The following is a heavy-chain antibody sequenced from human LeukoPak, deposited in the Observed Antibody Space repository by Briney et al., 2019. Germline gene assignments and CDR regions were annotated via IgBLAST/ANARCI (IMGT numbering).Heavy chain of an antibody. V-gene: IGHV1-18*01. J-gene: IGHJ4*02. CDR3: ARDEDYGIFFNVDY. Sequence: ASVKVSCKASGYSFVLYGISWVRQAPGEGPEWMGWISGSTGDTNYAQKFQGRVTMTADTSSSTAYMELRSLRSDDTAVYYCARDEDYGIFFNVDYWGQGTLVTVSS. CDR2: ISGSTGDT. CDR1: GYSFVLYG. D-gene: IGHD4-17*01.